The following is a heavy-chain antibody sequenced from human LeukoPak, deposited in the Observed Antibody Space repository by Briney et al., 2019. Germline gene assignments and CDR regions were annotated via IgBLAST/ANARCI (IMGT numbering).Heavy chain of an antibody. J-gene: IGHJ4*02. CDR2: IKQDGSEK. Sequence: GGSLRLSCAASGFTFSSYWMSWVRQAPGKGLEWVANIKQDGSEKYYVDSVKGRFTISRDSAKNSLYLQMNSLRVEDTAVYYCARTGGWPLPYFDYWGQGTLVTVSS. D-gene: IGHD6-19*01. CDR1: GFTFSSYW. CDR3: ARTGGWPLPYFDY. V-gene: IGHV3-7*01.